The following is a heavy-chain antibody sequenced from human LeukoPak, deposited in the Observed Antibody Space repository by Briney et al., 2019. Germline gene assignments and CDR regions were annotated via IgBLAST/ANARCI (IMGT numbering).Heavy chain of an antibody. CDR3: LSLPDYDILTGADY. CDR1: GYSISSGYY. J-gene: IGHJ4*02. V-gene: IGHV4-38-2*02. D-gene: IGHD3-9*01. CDR2: IYHSGST. Sequence: PSETLSLTCTVSGYSISSGYYWGWIRQPPGKGLEWIGSIYHSGSTYYNPSPKSRVTISVDTSKNQFSLKLSSVTAADTAVYYCLSLPDYDILTGADYWGQGTLVTVSS.